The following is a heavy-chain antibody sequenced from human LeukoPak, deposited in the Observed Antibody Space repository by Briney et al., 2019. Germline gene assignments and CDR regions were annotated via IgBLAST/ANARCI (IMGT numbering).Heavy chain of an antibody. D-gene: IGHD3/OR15-3a*01. CDR3: ARHFGT. Sequence: SETLSLTCGVSGDSVSGYYWSWIQRPPEKGLEWIGYIHSSGSTNYSPSLKSRLALSVDTSKNQFSLNLNSVTAADTAVYYCARHFGTWGQGTLVTVSS. CDR1: GDSVSGYY. J-gene: IGHJ4*02. CDR2: IHSSGST. V-gene: IGHV4-59*02.